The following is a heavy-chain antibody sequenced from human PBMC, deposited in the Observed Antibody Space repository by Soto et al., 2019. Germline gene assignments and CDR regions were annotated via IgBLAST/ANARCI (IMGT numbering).Heavy chain of an antibody. V-gene: IGHV4-59*08. D-gene: IGHD4-17*01. CDR2: IHHSGST. J-gene: IGHJ4*02. CDR1: GGSISSHY. CDR3: ARLEPYTVTTYLGFDY. Sequence: SETLSLTCSVSGGSISSHYWSWIRQPPGKGLEWIGYIHHSGSTNYRPSLKSRVTITIATSKIQFSLRLTSVTAADTAVYYCARLEPYTVTTYLGFDYWGQGNLVTVSS.